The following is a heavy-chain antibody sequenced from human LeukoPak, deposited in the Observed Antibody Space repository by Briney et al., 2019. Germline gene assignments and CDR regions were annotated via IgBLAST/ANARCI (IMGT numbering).Heavy chain of an antibody. V-gene: IGHV3-21*01. CDR3: ARSFGVVVTAAFDI. CDR2: ISSSSSYI. Sequence: GGSLRLSCAASVFTFSSYSMNWVRQAPGKGLEWVSSISSSSSYIYYADSVKGRFTISRDNAKNSLYLQMNSLRAEDTAVYYCARSFGVVVTAAFDIWGQGTMVTVSS. CDR1: VFTFSSYS. D-gene: IGHD2-21*02. J-gene: IGHJ3*02.